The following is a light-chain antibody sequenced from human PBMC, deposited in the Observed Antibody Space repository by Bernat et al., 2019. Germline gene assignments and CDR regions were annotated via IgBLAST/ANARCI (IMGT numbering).Light chain of an antibody. V-gene: IGKV1-5*03. Sequence: DIQMTQSPSTLSASIGDRVTITCRASQSISSWLAWYQQKPGKAPKLLIYKASSLESGVPSRFSGSGSGTEFTLTISSLQPDDFATYYCQQYNSSPLTFGGGTKVEIK. CDR1: QSISSW. J-gene: IGKJ4*01. CDR3: QQYNSSPLT. CDR2: KAS.